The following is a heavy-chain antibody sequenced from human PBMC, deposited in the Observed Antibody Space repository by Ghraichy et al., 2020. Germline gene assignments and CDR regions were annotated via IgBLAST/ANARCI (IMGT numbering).Heavy chain of an antibody. V-gene: IGHV3-15*01. CDR1: GFTFINAW. Sequence: GGSRRLSCAASGFTFINAWMSWVRQAPGKGLEWVGRIKTKADGGTTDSAAPGQGRFTISSDDSKNTLFLQMNSLKTEDTAVYYCTTDRPRYALDYWGQGTLVTVSS. J-gene: IGHJ4*02. CDR3: TTDRPRYALDY. D-gene: IGHD6-6*01. CDR2: IKTKADGGTT.